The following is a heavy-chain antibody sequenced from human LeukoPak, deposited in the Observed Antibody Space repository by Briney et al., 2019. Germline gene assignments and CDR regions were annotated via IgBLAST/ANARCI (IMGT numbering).Heavy chain of an antibody. J-gene: IGHJ6*02. CDR1: GDSFYKYG. Sequence: ASVKVSCKASGDSFYKYGVTWVRQAPGQGLEWMGWITVDNGNTEYSQKVQGRVTMTTGTSRSTVYMELRSLRSDDTAVYYCARDRFYGTGSLPEGGGMDVWGQGTTVIVSS. D-gene: IGHD3-10*01. CDR3: ARDRFYGTGSLPEGGGMDV. V-gene: IGHV1-18*01. CDR2: ITVDNGNT.